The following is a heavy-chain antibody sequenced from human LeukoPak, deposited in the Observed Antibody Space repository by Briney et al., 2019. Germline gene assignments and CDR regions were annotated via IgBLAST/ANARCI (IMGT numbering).Heavy chain of an antibody. D-gene: IGHD3-16*01. CDR2: ISYDGSNK. CDR1: GFTFSSYD. V-gene: IGHV3-30*03. Sequence: GGSLRLSCAASGFTFSSYDMHRVRQAPGKGLEWVAVISYDGSNKYYADSVKGRFTISRDNSKNTLYLQMNSLRAEDTALYYCARGLEGGLDPWGQGTLVTVSS. J-gene: IGHJ5*02. CDR3: ARGLEGGLDP.